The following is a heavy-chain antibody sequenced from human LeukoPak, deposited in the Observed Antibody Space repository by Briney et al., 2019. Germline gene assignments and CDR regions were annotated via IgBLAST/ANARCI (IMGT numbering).Heavy chain of an antibody. D-gene: IGHD3-22*01. J-gene: IGHJ4*02. CDR2: TSYDGSNK. CDR3: ARAYYDSSGYRKDY. CDR1: GFTFSSYA. Sequence: GGSLRLSCAASGFTFSSYAMHWVRQAPGKGLEWVAVTSYDGSNKYYADSVKGRFTISRDNSKNTLYLQMNSLRAEDTAVYYCARAYYDSSGYRKDYWGQGTLVTVSS. V-gene: IGHV3-30-3*01.